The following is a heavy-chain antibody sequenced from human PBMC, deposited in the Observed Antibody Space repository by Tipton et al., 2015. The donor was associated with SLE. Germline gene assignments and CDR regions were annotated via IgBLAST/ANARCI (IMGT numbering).Heavy chain of an antibody. CDR3: ARVPISAPTGSYCGMYV. CDR1: GGSISSYY. Sequence: TLSLTCTVSGGSISSYYWSWIRQPPGKGLEWIGDIYYSGSTNYNPSLKSRVTISVDTSKNQFSLKLSSVTAAVTAVYYCARVPISAPTGSYCGMYVWGRGTTVTVSS. J-gene: IGHJ6*02. D-gene: IGHD7-27*01. V-gene: IGHV4-59*01. CDR2: IYYSGST.